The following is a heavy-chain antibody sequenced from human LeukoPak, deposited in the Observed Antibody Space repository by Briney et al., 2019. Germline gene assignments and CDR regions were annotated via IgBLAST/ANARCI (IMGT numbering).Heavy chain of an antibody. CDR3: ARVRSGYHVRGYFDY. CDR2: ISYSGST. Sequence: PSETLSLTCTVSGGSISSHYWSWIRQPPGKGLEWIGYISYSGSTNYNPSLKSRVTISVDTSKNQFSLKLSSVTAADTAVYYCARVRSGYHVRGYFDYWGQGTLVTVSS. D-gene: IGHD3-10*02. CDR1: GGSISSHY. V-gene: IGHV4-59*11. J-gene: IGHJ4*02.